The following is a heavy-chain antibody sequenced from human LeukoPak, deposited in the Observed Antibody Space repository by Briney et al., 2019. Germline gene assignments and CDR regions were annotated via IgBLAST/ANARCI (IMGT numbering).Heavy chain of an antibody. CDR1: GFTFDLYD. D-gene: IGHD2-15*01. V-gene: IGHV3-30*04. CDR3: ARDQVELCSSGSCYVIDN. CDR2: MSYDGSNK. J-gene: IGHJ4*02. Sequence: GGSLRLSCAASGFTFDLYDIHWVRQAPGRGLEWVAVMSYDGSNKYYAESVKGRFTISRDNSRNTLHLQMSSLRVADTAVYYCARDQVELCSSGSCYVIDNCGPGTLVAVSS.